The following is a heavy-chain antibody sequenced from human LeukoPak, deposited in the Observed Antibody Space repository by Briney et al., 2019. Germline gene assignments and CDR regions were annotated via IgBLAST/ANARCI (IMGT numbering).Heavy chain of an antibody. CDR2: ISAYNGNT. D-gene: IGHD1-26*01. J-gene: IGHJ4*02. CDR3: ARDLAGYSGSPGFDY. Sequence: AASVTVSCTASGYTFTIYGISWVRQAPGQGLEWMGWISAYNGNTNYAQKLQGRVTMTTDTSTSTAYMELRSLRSDDTAVYYCARDLAGYSGSPGFDYWGQGTLVTVSS. CDR1: GYTFTIYG. V-gene: IGHV1-18*01.